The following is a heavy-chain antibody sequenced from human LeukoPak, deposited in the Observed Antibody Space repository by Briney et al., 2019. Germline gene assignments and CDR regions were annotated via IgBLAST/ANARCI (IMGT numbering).Heavy chain of an antibody. CDR2: IKTDGSIA. CDR1: GFSFSFYW. V-gene: IGHV3-74*01. D-gene: IGHD4-17*01. J-gene: IGHJ4*02. Sequence: GGSLRLSCAASGFSFSFYWMHWVRHAPGKGPVWVSRIKTDGSIADYADSVKGRFTISRDNAKNTLYLQMNSLRAEDTAVYYCARGVNGNYVDYFDYWGQGTLVTVSS. CDR3: ARGVNGNYVDYFDY.